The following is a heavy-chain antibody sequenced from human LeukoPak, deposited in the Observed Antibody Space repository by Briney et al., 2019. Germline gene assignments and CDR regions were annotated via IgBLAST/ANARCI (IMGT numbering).Heavy chain of an antibody. J-gene: IGHJ6*03. Sequence: AAVTVSCQASGYTFTSYDINWVRQPTGQGREWMGWMNPNSGNTGYAQKLQGRVTMSRNTSISTAYMELSSLRSEDTAVYYCAREVVAATYYCYYMDVWGKGTTVTVSS. V-gene: IGHV1-8*01. CDR2: MNPNSGNT. CDR1: GYTFTSYD. CDR3: AREVVAATYYCYYMDV. D-gene: IGHD2-15*01.